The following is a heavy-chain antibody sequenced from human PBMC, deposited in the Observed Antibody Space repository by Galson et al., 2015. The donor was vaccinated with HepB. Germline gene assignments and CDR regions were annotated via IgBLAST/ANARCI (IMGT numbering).Heavy chain of an antibody. CDR1: GFTFSSHG. CDR2: IWYDGSNK. D-gene: IGHD1-1*01. J-gene: IGHJ6*02. CDR3: ARGPQLGPFLYYGMDV. V-gene: IGHV3-33*01. Sequence: SLRLSCAASGFTFSSHGMHWVRQAPGKGLEWVAVIWYDGSNKYYADSVKGRFTISRDNSKNTLYLQMNSLRAEDTAVYYCARGPQLGPFLYYGMDVWGQGTTVTVSS.